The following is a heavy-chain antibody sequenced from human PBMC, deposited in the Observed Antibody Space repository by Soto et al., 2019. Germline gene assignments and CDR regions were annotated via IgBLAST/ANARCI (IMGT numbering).Heavy chain of an antibody. V-gene: IGHV3-23*01. Sequence: PGGSLRLSCAASGFTFSSYAMSWVRQAPGKGLEWVSAISGSGGSTYYADSVKGRFTISRDNSKNTLYLQMNSLRAEDTAVYYCAKDLGYSYGYGSDYWGQGTLVTVSS. CDR2: ISGSGGST. CDR1: GFTFSSYA. J-gene: IGHJ4*02. CDR3: AKDLGYSYGYGSDY. D-gene: IGHD5-18*01.